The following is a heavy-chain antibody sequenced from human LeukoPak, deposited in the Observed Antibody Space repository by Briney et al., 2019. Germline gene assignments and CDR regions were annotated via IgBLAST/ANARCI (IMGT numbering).Heavy chain of an antibody. J-gene: IGHJ4*02. V-gene: IGHV3-7*01. CDR2: IKQDGSEK. CDR3: ARHGLPSFGVVIPRSYLDY. D-gene: IGHD3-3*01. Sequence: GGSLRLSCAASGFTFSSYWMSWVRQAPGKGLEWVANIKQDGSEKYYVDSVKGRFTISRDNAKNSLYLQMNSLRAEDTAVYYFARHGLPSFGVVIPRSYLDYWGQGTLV. CDR1: GFTFSSYW.